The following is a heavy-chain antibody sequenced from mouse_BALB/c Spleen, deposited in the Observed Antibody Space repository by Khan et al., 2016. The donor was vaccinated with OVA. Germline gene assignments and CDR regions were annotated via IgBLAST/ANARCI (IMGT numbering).Heavy chain of an antibody. D-gene: IGHD2-14*01. CDR1: GFDFSRYW. Sequence: EVKLLESGGGLVQPGGSLKLSCAASGFDFSRYWMSWVRQAPGKGLEWLGEINPDSSTINYTPSLKDKFIISRDNAKNTLYLQMSKVRSEETDLYYMERPNRNDGKDWFAYWGQGTLVTVSA. J-gene: IGHJ3*01. CDR2: INPDSSTI. CDR3: ERPNRNDGKDWFAY. V-gene: IGHV4-1*02.